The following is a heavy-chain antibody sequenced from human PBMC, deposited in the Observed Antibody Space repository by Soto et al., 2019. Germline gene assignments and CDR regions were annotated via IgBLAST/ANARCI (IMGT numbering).Heavy chain of an antibody. V-gene: IGHV3-30*04. J-gene: IGHJ6*02. CDR1: GFTFSDYA. CDR2: IWYDGSNK. CDR3: AGVKARWYGMDV. D-gene: IGHD1-26*01. Sequence: WGSLRLSCAASGFTFSDYAMHWVRQAPGKGLEWVAVIWYDGSNKYYADSVKGRFTISRDNSKNTLSLQMNSLRAEDTAVYYCAGVKARWYGMDVWGQGTPVTVSS.